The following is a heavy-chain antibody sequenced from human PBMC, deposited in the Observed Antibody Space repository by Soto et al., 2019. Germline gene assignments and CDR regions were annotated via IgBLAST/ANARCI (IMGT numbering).Heavy chain of an antibody. CDR1: GYTFTSYG. V-gene: IGHV1-18*01. D-gene: IGHD2-2*01. CDR3: ARAPCGYCSSTSCYGFCWFDP. Sequence: GASVKVSCKASGYTFTSYGISWVRQAPGQGLEWMGWISAYNGNTNYAQKLQGRVTMTTDTSTSTAYMELRSLRSDDTAVYYCARAPCGYCSSTSCYGFCWFDPWGQGTLVTVSS. J-gene: IGHJ5*02. CDR2: ISAYNGNT.